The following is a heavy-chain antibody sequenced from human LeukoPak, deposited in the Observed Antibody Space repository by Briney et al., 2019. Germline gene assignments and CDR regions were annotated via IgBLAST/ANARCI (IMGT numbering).Heavy chain of an antibody. CDR2: MNPNTGGT. V-gene: IGHV1-8*01. J-gene: IGHJ4*02. Sequence: ASVKVSCKASRYTFTSYDINWVREAAGQRLEWMGWMNPNTGGTGFAQKFQRSLTMTRDASISTAYMELSSLRSEDTAVYYCARLSQTPDYYSNGGYYYLGYWGQGTPVTVSS. D-gene: IGHD3-22*01. CDR3: ARLSQTPDYYSNGGYYYLGY. CDR1: RYTFTSYD.